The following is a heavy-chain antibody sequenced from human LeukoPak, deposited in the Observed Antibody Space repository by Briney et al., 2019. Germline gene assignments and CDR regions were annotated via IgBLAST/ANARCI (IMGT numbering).Heavy chain of an antibody. J-gene: IGHJ4*02. D-gene: IGHD6-6*01. Sequence: GGSLRLSCAASGFTFSSYAMSWVRQAPGKGLEWVSAISGSGGSTYYADSVKGRFTISRDNSKNTLYLQMNSLRAEDTAVYYCAKGTEYSSSSGLDYWGQGTLVTVSS. CDR2: ISGSGGST. V-gene: IGHV3-23*01. CDR3: AKGTEYSSSSGLDY. CDR1: GFTFSSYA.